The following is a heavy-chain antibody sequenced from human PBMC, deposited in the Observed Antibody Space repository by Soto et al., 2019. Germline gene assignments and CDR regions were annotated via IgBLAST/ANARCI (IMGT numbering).Heavy chain of an antibody. D-gene: IGHD4-17*01. CDR1: GGSISSSSYY. CDR3: ARQFGKYGGHGGYFYGMDV. Sequence: SETLSLTCTVSGGSISSSSYYWGWIRQPPGKGLEWIGSIYYSGSTYYNPSLKSRVTISVDTSKNQFSLKLSPVTAADTAVYYCARQFGKYGGHGGYFYGMDVWGQGTTVTVSS. J-gene: IGHJ6*02. V-gene: IGHV4-39*01. CDR2: IYYSGST.